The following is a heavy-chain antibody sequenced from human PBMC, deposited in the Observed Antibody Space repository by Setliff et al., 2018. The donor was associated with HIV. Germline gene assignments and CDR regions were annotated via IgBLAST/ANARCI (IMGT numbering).Heavy chain of an antibody. D-gene: IGHD3-10*02. CDR2: IGGRFDT. CDR1: GFTFSDYS. V-gene: IGHV3-48*01. CDR3: ARDTMWAFDI. J-gene: IGHJ3*02. Sequence: HPGESLKISCAASGFTFSDYSMNWVRQAPGKGLEWVSFIGGRFDTYYADSVKGRFTISRDNAKKSLYLQMNSLRADDTAVYYCARDTMWAFDIWGQGTLVTVSS.